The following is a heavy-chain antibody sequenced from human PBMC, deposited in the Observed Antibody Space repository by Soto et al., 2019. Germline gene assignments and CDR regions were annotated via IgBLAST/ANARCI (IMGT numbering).Heavy chain of an antibody. Sequence: ASVKVSCKASGYTFTSYDINWVRQATGQGLEWMGWMNPNSGNTGYAQKFQGRVTMTRNTSISTAYMELSSLRSEDTAVYYCARGEISTVTYDDAFAIWGQGTMVTVSS. CDR3: ARGEISTVTYDDAFAI. D-gene: IGHD4-17*01. CDR1: GYTFTSYD. J-gene: IGHJ3*02. V-gene: IGHV1-8*02. CDR2: MNPNSGNT.